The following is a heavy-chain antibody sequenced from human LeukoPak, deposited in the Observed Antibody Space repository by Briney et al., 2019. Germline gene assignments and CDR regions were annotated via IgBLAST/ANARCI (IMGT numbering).Heavy chain of an antibody. V-gene: IGHV3-74*01. Sequence: GGSLRLSCAASGFTFSSYWMHWVRRAPGKGLVWVSRINSDGSITNYADSVNGRFTISRDNAKNTLYLQMDSLSAEDTAVYHCATAGHYYYMDVWGKGTTVTVSS. CDR2: INSDGSIT. CDR1: GFTFSSYW. J-gene: IGHJ6*03. CDR3: ATAGHYYYMDV.